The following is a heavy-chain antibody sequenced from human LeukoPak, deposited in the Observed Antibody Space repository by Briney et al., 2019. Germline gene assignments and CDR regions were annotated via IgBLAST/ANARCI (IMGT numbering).Heavy chain of an antibody. Sequence: ASVKVSCTASGYTFTSYGISWVRQAPGQGLEWMGWITAYNGNTNYAQKLQGRVTTTTDTSRSTAYMELRSLRSDATAVYYCARERGSGRGIDYWGQGTLVTVSS. CDR1: GYTFTSYG. D-gene: IGHD3-16*01. CDR2: ITAYNGNT. CDR3: ARERGSGRGIDY. J-gene: IGHJ4*02. V-gene: IGHV1-18*01.